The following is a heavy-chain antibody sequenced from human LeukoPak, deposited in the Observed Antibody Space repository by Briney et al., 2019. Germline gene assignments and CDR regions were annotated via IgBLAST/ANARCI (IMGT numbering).Heavy chain of an antibody. Sequence: GASVKVSCKASEYTFTSYDINWVRQAPGQGLEWMGWMNPTTGNTGYAQKFQGRVTMTRDTSKNTAYMELRSLGSEDTAVYFCARLSQTPVYYDAGRYYHLAYWGQGTRVIVSS. CDR2: MNPTTGNT. CDR1: EYTFTSYD. V-gene: IGHV1-8*01. D-gene: IGHD3-22*01. J-gene: IGHJ4*02. CDR3: ARLSQTPVYYDAGRYYHLAY.